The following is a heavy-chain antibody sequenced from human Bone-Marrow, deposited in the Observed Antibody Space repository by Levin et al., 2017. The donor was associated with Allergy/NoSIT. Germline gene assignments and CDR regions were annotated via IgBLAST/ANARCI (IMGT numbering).Heavy chain of an antibody. CDR1: GFNFRTSV. Sequence: GESLKISCAASGFNFRTSVMHWVRQAPGKGLEWVAAVWHDGTNTFYVDSVQGRFTISRDNSKNKLYLDMTRLRVEDTASYYCAREMADSRSLMSARRAFDIWGQGTRVTVSS. CDR2: VWHDGTNT. V-gene: IGHV3-33*01. D-gene: IGHD2-8*01. CDR3: AREMADSRSLMSARRAFDI. J-gene: IGHJ3*02.